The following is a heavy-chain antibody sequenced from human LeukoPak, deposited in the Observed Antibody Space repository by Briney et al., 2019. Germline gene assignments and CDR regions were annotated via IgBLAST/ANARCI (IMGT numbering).Heavy chain of an antibody. V-gene: IGHV3-7*03. J-gene: IGHJ4*02. CDR1: GLTFRRYW. CDR2: IKEDGSEK. Sequence: TGGSLRLPCAASGLTFRRYWLTWVRQAPGKGLEWVANIKEDGSEKYYVESVKGRFTISRDNANNSLYLQMNNLRAEDTAVYYCAGGPAVTTNDYWGQGTLVTVFS. CDR3: AGGPAVTTNDY. D-gene: IGHD4-17*01.